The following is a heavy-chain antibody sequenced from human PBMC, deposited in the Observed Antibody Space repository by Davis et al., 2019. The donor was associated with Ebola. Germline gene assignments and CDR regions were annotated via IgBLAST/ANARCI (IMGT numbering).Heavy chain of an antibody. D-gene: IGHD3-3*01. J-gene: IGHJ4*02. CDR3: TITVNPFDY. V-gene: IGHV3-43*02. CDR2: ISGDGGST. Sequence: GGSLRLSCAASGFTFDDYAMHWVRQAPGKGLEWVSLISGDGGSTYYADSVKGRFTISRDNSKNSLYLQMNSLKTEDTAVYYCTITVNPFDYWGQGTLVTVSS. CDR1: GFTFDDYA.